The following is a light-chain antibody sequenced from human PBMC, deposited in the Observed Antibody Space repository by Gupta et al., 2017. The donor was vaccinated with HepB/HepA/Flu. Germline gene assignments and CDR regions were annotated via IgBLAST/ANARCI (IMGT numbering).Light chain of an antibody. CDR1: QTVGSNY. CDR2: WAS. V-gene: IGKV3-20*01. CDR3: QQYGDSPLT. Sequence: EIVLTPSPGTLSFSPGERATLSCRASQTVGSNYVAWYQQKPGQAPRLLIYWASTRATGIPDRFSGSGSGTDFTLTISRLEPEDFAVYYCQQYGDSPLTFGQGTKVEIK. J-gene: IGKJ1*01.